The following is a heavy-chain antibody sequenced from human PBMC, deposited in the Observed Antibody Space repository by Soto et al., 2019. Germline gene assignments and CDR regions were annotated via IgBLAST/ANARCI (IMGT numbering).Heavy chain of an antibody. CDR2: ISGSGGST. CDR1: GFTFSSYA. J-gene: IGHJ3*02. D-gene: IGHD3-9*01. Sequence: GGSLRLSCAASGFTFSSYAMSWVRQAPGKGLEWVSAISGSGGSTYYADSVKGRFTISRDNSKNTLYLQMNSLRAEDTAVYYCAKDLYYDILTGYYDAFDIWGQGTMVTV. CDR3: AKDLYYDILTGYYDAFDI. V-gene: IGHV3-23*01.